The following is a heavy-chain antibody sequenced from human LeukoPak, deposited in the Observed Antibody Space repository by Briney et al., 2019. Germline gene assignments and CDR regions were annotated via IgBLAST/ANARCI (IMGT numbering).Heavy chain of an antibody. CDR2: ISGSGGST. D-gene: IGHD3-3*01. J-gene: IGHJ4*02. Sequence: GGSLRLSCAASGFTFSSYAMSWVRQAPGKGLEWVSAISGSGGSTYYADSVKGRFTISRDNSKNTLYLQMNSLRAEDTAVYYCAKDLWIFGVVIIGLYFDYWGQGTLVTVSS. CDR1: GFTFSSYA. CDR3: AKDLWIFGVVIIGLYFDY. V-gene: IGHV3-23*01.